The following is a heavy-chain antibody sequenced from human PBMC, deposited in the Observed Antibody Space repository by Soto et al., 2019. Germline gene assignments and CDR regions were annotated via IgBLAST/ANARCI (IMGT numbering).Heavy chain of an antibody. V-gene: IGHV3-23*01. CDR1: GVTFTSYA. CDR3: AKGSFGFDY. Sequence: GGSLRLSCAASGVTFTSYAMTWVRQVPGEGLQWVSSISKSGDSTYYADSVKGRFTTSRDNSKNTLYLQMNSLRAEDTAIYYCAKGSFGFDYWGQGTLVTVSS. J-gene: IGHJ4*02. D-gene: IGHD3-10*01. CDR2: ISKSGDST.